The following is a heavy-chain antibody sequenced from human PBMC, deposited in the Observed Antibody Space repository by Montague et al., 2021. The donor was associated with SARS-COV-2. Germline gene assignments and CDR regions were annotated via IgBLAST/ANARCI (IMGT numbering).Heavy chain of an antibody. CDR1: GFTFSTYC. V-gene: IGHV3-7*01. CDR3: ARGPLWETGSYYKEHYFDH. Sequence: SLRLSCAASGFTFSTYCMTWVRQAPGKGLEWVANIKQDGSETYYVDSIKGRFTVSRDNGKNSLFLQMNSLRVEDTAVYYCARGPLWETGSYYKEHYFDHWGQGTLVTVAS. J-gene: IGHJ4*02. CDR2: IKQDGSET. D-gene: IGHD1-26*01.